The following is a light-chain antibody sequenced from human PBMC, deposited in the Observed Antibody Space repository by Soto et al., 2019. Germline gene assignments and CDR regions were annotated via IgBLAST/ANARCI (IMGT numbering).Light chain of an antibody. CDR2: KAS. Sequence: DIQMTQSPSTLSASVGDRVTITCRARQSISNWLAWYQQKPGKAPKLLIYKASTLESGVPSRFSGSGSGTEFTLTISSLQPDDFASYYCQQYNSISLLTFGGGTKVESK. V-gene: IGKV1-5*03. J-gene: IGKJ4*01. CDR1: QSISNW. CDR3: QQYNSISLLT.